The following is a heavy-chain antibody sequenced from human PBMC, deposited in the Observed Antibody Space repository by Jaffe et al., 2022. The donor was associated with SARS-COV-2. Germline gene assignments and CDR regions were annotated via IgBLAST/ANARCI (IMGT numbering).Heavy chain of an antibody. J-gene: IGHJ6*02. CDR2: IDPSDSET. Sequence: EVQLVQSGAEVKMPGESLTISCKASGYSFPNYWIAWVRQVPGKGLEWMGRIDPSDSETKYSPFFQGHVTMSVDKSITTAYLRWSSLKASDTAIYHCALRFLGVGYYYYGLDVWGQGTTVTVS. V-gene: IGHV5-10-1*03. CDR1: GYSFPNYW. CDR3: ALRFLGVGYYYYGLDV. D-gene: IGHD3-3*01.